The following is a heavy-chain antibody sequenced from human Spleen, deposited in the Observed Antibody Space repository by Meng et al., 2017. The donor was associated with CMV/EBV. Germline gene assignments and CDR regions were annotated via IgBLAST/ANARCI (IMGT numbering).Heavy chain of an antibody. J-gene: IGHJ4*02. Sequence: CRASGYTFTSYGSGGGRQPQEKGLGWVGRISAYNGNTNKAQKLRDRVTITTATSTSTAYMGLRSLGSDDTAVYYCGRDHSGYDPNDYGGQGTLVTVSS. V-gene: IGHV1-18*01. CDR1: GYTFTSYG. CDR3: GRDHSGYDPNDY. D-gene: IGHD5-12*01. CDR2: ISAYNGNT.